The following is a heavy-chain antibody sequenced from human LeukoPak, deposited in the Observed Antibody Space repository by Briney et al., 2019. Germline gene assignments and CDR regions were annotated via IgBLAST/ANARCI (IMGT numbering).Heavy chain of an antibody. V-gene: IGHV1-58*01. J-gene: IGHJ4*02. CDR2: IVVGSGNT. Sequence: SVKVSHMASGFTLTESAVQWVRQARGQRLEWIGWIVVGSGNTNYAQKLQERVTITRDMSTSTAYMELSSLRSEDTAVYYCAADPFFTVWGQGTLVTVSS. CDR1: GFTLTESA. CDR3: AADPFFTV.